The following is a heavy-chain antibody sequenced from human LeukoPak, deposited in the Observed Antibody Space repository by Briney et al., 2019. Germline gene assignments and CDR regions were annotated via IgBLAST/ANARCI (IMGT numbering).Heavy chain of an antibody. CDR3: AKEVLWFGDLDY. J-gene: IGHJ4*02. Sequence: GGSLRLSCVASGFTFSDYYMSWIRQAPGKGLEWVSAISGSGGSTYYADSVKGRFTISRDNSKNTLYLQMNSLRAEDTAVYYCAKEVLWFGDLDYWGQGTLVTVSS. V-gene: IGHV3-23*01. D-gene: IGHD3-10*01. CDR1: GFTFSDYY. CDR2: ISGSGGST.